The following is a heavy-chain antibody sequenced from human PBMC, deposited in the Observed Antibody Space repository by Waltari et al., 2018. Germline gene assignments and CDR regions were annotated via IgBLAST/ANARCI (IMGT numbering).Heavy chain of an antibody. CDR3: ARGVEYSTASWLDF. CDR1: GGTFNTLG. J-gene: IGHJ4*01. CDR2: IISMFGEA. D-gene: IGHD6-6*01. V-gene: IGHV1-69*01. Sequence: QVQLVQSGAEVKKPGSSVKVSCKASGGTFNTLGINGVRRAPGQGLEWMGGIISMFGEANYAHKFRGRVTITADEPTSTAYMELTSLTSEDTAVYYCARGVEYSTASWLDFWGSGTLVTVSS.